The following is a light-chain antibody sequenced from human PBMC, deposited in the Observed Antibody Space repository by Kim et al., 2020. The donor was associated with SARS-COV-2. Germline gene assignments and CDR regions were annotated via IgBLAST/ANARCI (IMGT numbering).Light chain of an antibody. Sequence: ATINCKSSQSVLYSLNNHNYLAWYQQKPGQPPKLLIYWASTRESGVPDRFSGSGYGTDFTLTISSLQAEDVAVYYCQQYFGTPLTFGGGTKVDI. J-gene: IGKJ4*01. V-gene: IGKV4-1*01. CDR2: WAS. CDR3: QQYFGTPLT. CDR1: QSVLYSLNNHNY.